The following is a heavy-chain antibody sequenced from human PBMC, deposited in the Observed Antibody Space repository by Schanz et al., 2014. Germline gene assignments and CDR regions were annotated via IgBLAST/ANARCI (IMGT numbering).Heavy chain of an antibody. Sequence: EVHLLESGGGLVPPGGSLRLSCAASGFTFSSHWMHWVRQDPGKGLVWVARINSVGSNTDYADSVTGRFTISRDNAKNTLYLQMNSLRAEDTAVYYCARPALWCGDNCFDPWGQGTLVTVSS. CDR1: GFTFSSHW. J-gene: IGHJ5*02. V-gene: IGHV3-74*02. CDR3: ARPALWCGDNCFDP. D-gene: IGHD3-10*01. CDR2: INSVGSNT.